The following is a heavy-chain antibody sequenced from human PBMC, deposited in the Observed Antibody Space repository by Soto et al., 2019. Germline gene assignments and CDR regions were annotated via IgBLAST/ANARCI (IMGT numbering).Heavy chain of an antibody. CDR1: GGSFRNYY. CDR3: TTAERFPRSWFDP. Sequence: PSETLSLTCGVYGGSFRNYYWIWVRQPPGKGLEWIGEVNHSGEATYNPSLQSRITISLDTSNNQFSLKMTSVTAADTAMYFCTTAERFPRSWFDPWGQGTQVTVSS. V-gene: IGHV4-34*01. J-gene: IGHJ5*02. CDR2: VNHSGEA. D-gene: IGHD3-10*01.